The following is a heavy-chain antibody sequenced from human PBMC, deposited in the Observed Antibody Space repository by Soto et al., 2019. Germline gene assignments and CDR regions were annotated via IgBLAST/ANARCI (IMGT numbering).Heavy chain of an antibody. CDR1: GITVSSHY. D-gene: IGHD2-21*02. J-gene: IGHJ4*02. Sequence: GGSLRLSCVVSGITVSSHYLSWVRQAPGKGLEWVSIIYGGGDTYYADSVKGRFTISRDNVKNTLYLQMNSLRAEDTAVFYCARSSYCGADCYSGFDYWGQGTLVTVSS. CDR3: ARSSYCGADCYSGFDY. V-gene: IGHV3-66*01. CDR2: IYGGGDT.